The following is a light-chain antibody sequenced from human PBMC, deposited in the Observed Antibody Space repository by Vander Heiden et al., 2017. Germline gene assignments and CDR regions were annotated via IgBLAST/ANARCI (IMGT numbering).Light chain of an antibody. Sequence: DIQMTQSPSSLSASVGDRVTITCRASQSISSYLNWYQQKPGKAPKLLIYAASSLQSGVPSRFSGSGYGKDFTLTISSRQPEDFAPYYCQQTDSTPPGTFGHGTKVDIK. CDR2: AAS. J-gene: IGKJ3*01. CDR1: QSISSY. CDR3: QQTDSTPPGT. V-gene: IGKV1-39*01.